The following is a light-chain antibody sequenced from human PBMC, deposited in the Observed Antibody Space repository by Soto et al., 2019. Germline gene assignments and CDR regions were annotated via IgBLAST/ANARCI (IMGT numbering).Light chain of an antibody. CDR2: DVT. J-gene: IGLJ1*01. CDR1: SSDVGGYDY. V-gene: IGLV2-14*01. CDR3: ISYASINTYV. Sequence: QSALTQPASVSGSPGQWITISCTGTSSDVGGYDYVSWYQQHPGKAPKLMIYDVTNRPSGVSNRFSGSKSGNTASLTICGLQAEDEADYYCISYASINTYVFGTGTKLTVL.